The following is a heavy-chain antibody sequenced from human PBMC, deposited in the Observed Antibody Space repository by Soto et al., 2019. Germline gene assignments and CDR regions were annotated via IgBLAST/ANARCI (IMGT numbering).Heavy chain of an antibody. V-gene: IGHV4-39*07. CDR2: IYYSGST. Sequence: ASETLSLTCTVSGGSISSSSYYWGWIRQPPGKGLEWIGSIYYSGSTYYNPSLKSRVTISVDTSKNQFSLKLSSVTAADTAVYYCARGTIAAAGNWFDPWGQGNLVTVPQ. CDR1: GGSISSSSYY. J-gene: IGHJ5*02. D-gene: IGHD6-13*01. CDR3: ARGTIAAAGNWFDP.